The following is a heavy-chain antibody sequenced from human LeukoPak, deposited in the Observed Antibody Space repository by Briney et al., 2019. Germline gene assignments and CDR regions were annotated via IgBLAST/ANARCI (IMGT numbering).Heavy chain of an antibody. J-gene: IGHJ6*03. CDR1: GGSFSGYY. CDR3: ARDHVVVVAATHYYYYMDV. D-gene: IGHD2-15*01. Sequence: SETLSLTCAVYGGSFSGYYWSWIRQPPGKGLEWIGEINHSGSTNYNPSLKSRVTISVDTSKNQFSLKLSSVTAADTAVYYCARDHVVVVAATHYYYYMDVWGKGTTVTVSS. CDR2: INHSGST. V-gene: IGHV4-34*01.